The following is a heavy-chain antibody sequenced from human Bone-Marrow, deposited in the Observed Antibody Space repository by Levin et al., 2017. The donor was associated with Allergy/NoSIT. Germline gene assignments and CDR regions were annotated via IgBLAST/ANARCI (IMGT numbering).Heavy chain of an antibody. Sequence: GGSLRLSCAASGFSFGSYGMSWVRQAPGKGLEWVSGLSGSGEWVSGTSGGAAGTYYADSVKGRFTISRDNSNKMVYLQMNTLRVEDTAIYYCAKSRSSGLYSSPPDAFDFWGQGTMVTVSA. J-gene: IGHJ3*01. CDR3: AKSRSSGLYSSPPDAFDF. D-gene: IGHD3-22*01. CDR1: GFSFGSYG. CDR2: TSGGAAGT. V-gene: IGHV3-23*01.